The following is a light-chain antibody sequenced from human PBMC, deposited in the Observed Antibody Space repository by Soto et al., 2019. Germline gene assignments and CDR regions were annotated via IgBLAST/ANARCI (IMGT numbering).Light chain of an antibody. CDR2: GAS. CDR3: HQYGISPCYS. V-gene: IGKV3-20*01. CDR1: QSVSSSY. Sequence: EIVLTQSPSTLPLSPGERATLSCRASQSVSSSYLVWYQQQPGQAPRLLNYGASSRATGIPDRFSGSGSGSHFTLTISRLEPEDFAVYYCHQYGISPCYSFGQGTNLEVK. J-gene: IGKJ2*01.